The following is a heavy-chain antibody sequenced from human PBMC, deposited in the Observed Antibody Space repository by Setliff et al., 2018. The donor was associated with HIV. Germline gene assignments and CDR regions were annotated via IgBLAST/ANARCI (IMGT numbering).Heavy chain of an antibody. CDR1: GYSFATYH. J-gene: IGHJ4*02. V-gene: IGHV5-51*01. D-gene: IGHD5-12*01. CDR2: VNPGDSST. Sequence: PGESLTISCRTSGYSFATYHINWVRLLPGKGLEWMGTVNPGDSSTRYNPSFQGQVIISADTSVSTTYLQWSTLKASDTAIYYCATRLLGYSGLSYWGQGTSVTVSS. CDR3: ATRLLGYSGLSY.